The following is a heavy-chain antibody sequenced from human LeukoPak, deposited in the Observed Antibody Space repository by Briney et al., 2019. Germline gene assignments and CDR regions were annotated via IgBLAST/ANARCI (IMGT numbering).Heavy chain of an antibody. V-gene: IGHV3-7*01. J-gene: IGHJ6*02. CDR2: IKQDGGEK. Sequence: GGSLRLSCAASRFTFSSYWMTWVRQAPGRGLEGVANIKQDGGEKYYVDSVKGRFTISRDNAKNSLFLLMNSLRVEDTAVYYCASLKGMDVWGQGTTVTVSS. CDR3: ASLKGMDV. CDR1: RFTFSSYW.